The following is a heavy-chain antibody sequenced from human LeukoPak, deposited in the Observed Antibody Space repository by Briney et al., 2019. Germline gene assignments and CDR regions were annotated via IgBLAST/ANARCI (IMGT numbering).Heavy chain of an antibody. CDR3: AREVPNMIVVDYDAFAI. CDR1: GGSISSSSYY. CDR2: IYYSGST. V-gene: IGHV4-39*07. D-gene: IGHD3-22*01. J-gene: IGHJ3*02. Sequence: SETLSLTCTVSGGSISSSSYYWGWIRQPPGKGLEWIGSIYYSGSTYYNPSLRSRVTTPVDASKKQFSLKLSSLTPADTAVYYCAREVPNMIVVDYDAFAIWGQATMVTVSS.